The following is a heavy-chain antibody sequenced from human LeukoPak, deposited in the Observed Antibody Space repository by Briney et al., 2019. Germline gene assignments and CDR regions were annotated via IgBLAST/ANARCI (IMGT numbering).Heavy chain of an antibody. Sequence: PGGSLRLSCAASGFTFSSYEMNWVRQAPGRGLEWVSYISSSGSTMYYADSVKGRFTISRDNAKNALYLQMNSLRAEDTALYYCASAFDSLFDCWGQGTLVTVSS. CDR2: ISSSGSTM. D-gene: IGHD3-3*02. CDR3: ASAFDSLFDC. J-gene: IGHJ4*02. V-gene: IGHV3-48*03. CDR1: GFTFSSYE.